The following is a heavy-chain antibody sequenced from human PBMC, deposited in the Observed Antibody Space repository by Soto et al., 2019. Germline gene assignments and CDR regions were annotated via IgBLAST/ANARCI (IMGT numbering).Heavy chain of an antibody. Sequence: GGLRLSCAASGFTFSSYAMSWVRQAPGKGLEWVSAISGSGGSTYYADSVKGRFTISRDNSKNTLYLQMNSLRAEDTAVYYCATDVLRFLEWLPKSSYYFDYWGQGTLVTVSS. CDR1: GFTFSSYA. D-gene: IGHD3-3*01. V-gene: IGHV3-23*01. J-gene: IGHJ4*02. CDR3: ATDVLRFLEWLPKSSYYFDY. CDR2: ISGSGGST.